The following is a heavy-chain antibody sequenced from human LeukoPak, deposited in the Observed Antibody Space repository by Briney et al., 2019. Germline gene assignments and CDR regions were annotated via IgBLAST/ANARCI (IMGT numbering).Heavy chain of an antibody. V-gene: IGHV3-21*01. CDR2: MRISSSYI. CDR1: GFTFSSYS. D-gene: IGHD3-10*01. Sequence: GESLRLSCAASGFTFSSYSMKGVRQAPGRGLEGVSSMRISSSYIYYADSVQGRFTISRDNAKNSLYLQMNSLRAEDTAVYYCASFMVRGVIVYWGQGTLVTVSS. CDR3: ASFMVRGVIVY. J-gene: IGHJ4*02.